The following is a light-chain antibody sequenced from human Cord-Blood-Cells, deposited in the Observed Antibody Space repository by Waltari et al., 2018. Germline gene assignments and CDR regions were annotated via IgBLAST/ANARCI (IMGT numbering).Light chain of an antibody. Sequence: IQLTQSPSLLSASVGDRVTITCRASQGISSYLAWYQQKPWKAPKLLIYAASTLQSGVPSRFCGSGSGTEFTLTISSLQPEDFATYYCQQLNSYPLTFGGGTKVEIK. CDR3: QQLNSYPLT. J-gene: IGKJ4*01. CDR1: QGISSY. CDR2: AAS. V-gene: IGKV1-9*01.